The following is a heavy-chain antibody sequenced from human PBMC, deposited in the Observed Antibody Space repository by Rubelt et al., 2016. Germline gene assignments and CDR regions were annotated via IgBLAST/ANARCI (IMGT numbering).Heavy chain of an antibody. D-gene: IGHD5-24*01. V-gene: IGHV1-18*01. Sequence: QVQLVQSGAEVTKPGASVKVSCKASGYTFTSYGISWVRQAPGQGLEWMGWIGAYNGNTNYAQKRQGRVTMTTDQSTGTAYMELRSLRSDDTAVYYCARRDGYNWDDAFDIWGQGTMVTVSS. CDR3: ARRDGYNWDDAFDI. J-gene: IGHJ3*02. CDR2: IGAYNGNT. CDR1: GYTFTSYG.